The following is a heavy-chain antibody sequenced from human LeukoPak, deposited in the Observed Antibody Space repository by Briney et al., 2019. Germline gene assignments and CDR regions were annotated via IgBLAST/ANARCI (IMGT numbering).Heavy chain of an antibody. D-gene: IGHD2-15*01. Sequence: PGGSLRLSCAASGFTFSSYAMSWVRQAPGGGLEWVSAIIGSGDTTYHADSVKGRFTISRDNSENRLSLQMDSLRDEDTAVYFCAKDTTAWWYHRAYMDVWGKGTTVTVSS. CDR3: AKDTTAWWYHRAYMDV. CDR2: IIGSGDTT. J-gene: IGHJ6*03. CDR1: GFTFSSYA. V-gene: IGHV3-23*01.